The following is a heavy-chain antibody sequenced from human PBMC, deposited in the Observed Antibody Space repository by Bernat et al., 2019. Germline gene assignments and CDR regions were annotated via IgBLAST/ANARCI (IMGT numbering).Heavy chain of an antibody. CDR2: IIPIFGTA. J-gene: IGHJ5*02. D-gene: IGHD1-26*01. CDR1: GGTFSSYA. CDR3: ARAPNFYSGSYYGDAGWFDP. V-gene: IGHV1-69*01. Sequence: QVQLVQSGAEVKKPGSSVKVSCKASGGTFSSYAISWVRQAPGQGLEWMGGIIPIFGTANYAQKFQGRVTITADESTSTAYMELSSLRSEDTAVYYCARAPNFYSGSYYGDAGWFDPWGQGTLVTVSS.